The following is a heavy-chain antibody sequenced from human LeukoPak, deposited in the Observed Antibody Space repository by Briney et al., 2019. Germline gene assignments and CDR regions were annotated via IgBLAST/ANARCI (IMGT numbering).Heavy chain of an antibody. V-gene: IGHV4-39*01. CDR2: IYYSGST. Sequence: SETLSLTCTVSGGSISSSSYYWGWIRQPPGKGLEWIGSIYYSGSTYYNPSLKSRVTISVDTSKNQFSLKLSSVTAADTAVYYCTIRIGSSWYFGYWGQGTLVTVSS. CDR3: TIRIGSSWYFGY. D-gene: IGHD6-13*01. J-gene: IGHJ4*02. CDR1: GGSISSSSYY.